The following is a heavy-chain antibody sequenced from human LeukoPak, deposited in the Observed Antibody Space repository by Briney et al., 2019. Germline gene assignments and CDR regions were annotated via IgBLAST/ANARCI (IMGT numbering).Heavy chain of an antibody. V-gene: IGHV3-7*01. Sequence: PGGSLRLSCAASGFTFSSYSMNWVRQAPGKGLEWVANINQDGSEKYYVDFVKGRFTISRDNAKNSLYLQMNSLRAEDTAVYYCARGINWFDAWGQGILVTVSS. J-gene: IGHJ5*02. CDR3: ARGINWFDA. CDR1: GFTFSSYS. CDR2: INQDGSEK. D-gene: IGHD5-24*01.